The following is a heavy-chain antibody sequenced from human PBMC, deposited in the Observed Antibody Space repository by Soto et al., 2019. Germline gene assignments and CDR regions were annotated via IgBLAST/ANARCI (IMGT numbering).Heavy chain of an antibody. CDR2: MSYDGSKK. CDR1: GFTFSSYG. J-gene: IGHJ6*02. V-gene: IGHV3-30*18. Sequence: QVQLVESGGGVVQPGRSLRLSCAASGFTFSSYGMHWVRQAPGKGLEWVAVMSYDGSKKFYADSVKGRFTISRDNSQNTLYLQMNSLRGEDTAVYYCTKDGDPRYYYYGMDVWGQGTTVTVSS. CDR3: TKDGDPRYYYYGMDV. D-gene: IGHD7-27*01.